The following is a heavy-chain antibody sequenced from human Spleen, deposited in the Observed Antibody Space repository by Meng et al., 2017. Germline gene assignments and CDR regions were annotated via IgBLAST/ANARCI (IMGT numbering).Heavy chain of an antibody. Sequence: QVQLQEWGAGLLKPSETLSLTCDVYGGSFSGYYWSWLRQPPGKGLEWIGEINHSGSTNYNPSLKSRVTISVDTSKNQFSLKLSSVTAADTAVYYCARVSRGWSGYYGYWGQGTLVTVSS. CDR1: GGSFSGYY. J-gene: IGHJ4*02. CDR3: ARVSRGWSGYYGY. CDR2: INHSGST. D-gene: IGHD3-3*01. V-gene: IGHV4-34*01.